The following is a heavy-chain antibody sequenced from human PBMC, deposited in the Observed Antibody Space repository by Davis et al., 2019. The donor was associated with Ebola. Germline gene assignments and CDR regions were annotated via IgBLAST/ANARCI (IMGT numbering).Heavy chain of an antibody. CDR3: ARARGVGATSIAWFDP. V-gene: IGHV1-18*04. Sequence: ASVKVSCKASGYTFRMNGITWVRQAPGQGLEWMGWTTVYNGDTKYAQNLQGRVTMTTDTSTSTAYMELRSLRSDDTAVYYCARARGVGATSIAWFDPWGQGTLVTVSS. CDR1: GYTFRMNG. J-gene: IGHJ5*02. D-gene: IGHD1-26*01. CDR2: TTVYNGDT.